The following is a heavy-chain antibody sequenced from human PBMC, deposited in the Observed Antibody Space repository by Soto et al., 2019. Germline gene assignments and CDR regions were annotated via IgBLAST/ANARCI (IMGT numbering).Heavy chain of an antibody. CDR1: GFTFNNAW. J-gene: IGHJ6*02. CDR3: IAYLREDYYYGMDV. Sequence: PGGSLRLSCAASGFTFNNAWMNWVRQAPGKGLEWVGRVKTRTDGGTRDYAAPVKGRFTISRDDSKNTLYLQMNSLKTEDTAVYYCIAYLREDYYYGMDVWCQGTTVTVSS. V-gene: IGHV3-15*01. CDR2: VKTRTDGGTR. D-gene: IGHD4-17*01.